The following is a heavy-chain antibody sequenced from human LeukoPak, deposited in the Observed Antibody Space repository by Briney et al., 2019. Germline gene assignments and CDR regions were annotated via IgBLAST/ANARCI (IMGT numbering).Heavy chain of an antibody. V-gene: IGHV3-43*02. CDR3: AKDLWGGQWLAGSAEY. D-gene: IGHD6-19*01. CDR2: ISGDGGRT. Sequence: GGSLRLSCAASGFPFDDYAVHWVGQAPGRGLEWVSLISGDGGRTYYADSVKGRFTISRDNSKNSLYLQMDSLTTDDTALYYCAKDLWGGQWLAGSAEYWGQGTLVAVSS. J-gene: IGHJ4*02. CDR1: GFPFDDYA.